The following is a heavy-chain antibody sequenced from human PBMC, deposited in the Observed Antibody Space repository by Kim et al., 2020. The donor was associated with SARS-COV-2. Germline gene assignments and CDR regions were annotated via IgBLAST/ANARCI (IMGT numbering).Heavy chain of an antibody. D-gene: IGHD2-15*01. CDR2: ISYDGSNK. J-gene: IGHJ2*01. Sequence: GGSLRLSCAASGFTFSSYGMHWVRQAPGKGLEWVAVISYDGSNKYYADSVKGRFTISRDNSKNTLYLQMNSLRAEDTAVYYCAKDHLYCSGGSCYWGAGGWYCDLWGRGTLVTVSS. CDR3: AKDHLYCSGGSCYWGAGGWYCDL. V-gene: IGHV3-30*18. CDR1: GFTFSSYG.